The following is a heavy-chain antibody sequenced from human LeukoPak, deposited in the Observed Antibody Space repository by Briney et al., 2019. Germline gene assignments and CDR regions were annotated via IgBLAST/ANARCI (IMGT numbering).Heavy chain of an antibody. J-gene: IGHJ4*02. CDR2: IIPIFGTA. CDR1: GGTFSSYA. Sequence: GSSVKVSCKASGGTFSSYAISWVRQAPGQGLEWMGRIIPIFGTANYAQKFQGRVTITTDESTSTVYMELSSLRSEDTAVYYCARDGGYCSGGSCYWPDYWGQGTLVTVSS. D-gene: IGHD2-15*01. V-gene: IGHV1-69*05. CDR3: ARDGGYCSGGSCYWPDY.